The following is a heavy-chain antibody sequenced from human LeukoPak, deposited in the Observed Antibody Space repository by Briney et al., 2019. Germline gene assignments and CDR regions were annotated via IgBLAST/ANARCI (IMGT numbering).Heavy chain of an antibody. CDR3: AKDSGDSPEYFQH. CDR2: ISGSGGSA. V-gene: IGHV3-23*01. J-gene: IGHJ1*01. D-gene: IGHD4-17*01. Sequence: GGSLRLSCAASGFTFSSYAMSWVRQAPGKGLEWVSAISGSGGSAYYADSVKGRFTISRDNSKNTLYLQMNSLRAEDTAVYYCAKDSGDSPEYFQHWGQGTLVTVSS. CDR1: GFTFSSYA.